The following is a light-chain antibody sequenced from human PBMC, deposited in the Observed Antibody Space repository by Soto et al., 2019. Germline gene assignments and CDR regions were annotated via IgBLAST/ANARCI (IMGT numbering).Light chain of an antibody. CDR1: NGHSSYA. CDR3: QTWGSGIVV. Sequence: QSVLTQSPSASASLGASVKLTCTLNNGHSSYAIAWHQQQPEKGPRYLMKVNSDGSHRKGDGIPDRFSGSSSGAERYLTISALQSEDESDYYCQTWGSGIVVFGGGTKLTV. V-gene: IGLV4-69*01. J-gene: IGLJ2*01. CDR2: VNSDGSH.